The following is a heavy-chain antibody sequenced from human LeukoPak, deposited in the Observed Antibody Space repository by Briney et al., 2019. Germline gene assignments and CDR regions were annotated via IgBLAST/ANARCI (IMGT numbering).Heavy chain of an antibody. J-gene: IGHJ4*02. CDR3: AKDNEDYGDQTGYFDY. Sequence: GGSLRLSCAASGFTFDDYAMHWVRQAPGKGLEWVSGISWNSGSIGYADSVKGRFTISRDNAKNSLYLQMNSLRAEDTALYYCAKDNEDYGDQTGYFDYWGQGTLVTVSS. CDR2: ISWNSGSI. V-gene: IGHV3-9*01. CDR1: GFTFDDYA. D-gene: IGHD4-17*01.